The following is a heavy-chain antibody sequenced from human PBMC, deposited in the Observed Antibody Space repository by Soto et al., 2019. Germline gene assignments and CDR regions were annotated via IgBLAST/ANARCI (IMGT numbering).Heavy chain of an antibody. J-gene: IGHJ4*02. CDR3: ARDHHCSGGSCYVD. V-gene: IGHV3-30-3*01. D-gene: IGHD2-15*01. CDR1: GFTFSSYA. CDR2: ISYDGSNK. Sequence: PGGSLRLSCAASGFTFSSYAMHWVRQAPGKGLEWVAVISYDGSNKYYADSVKGRFTISRDNSKNTLYLQMSSLRSEDTAVYYCARDHHCSGGSCYVDWGQGTLVTVSS.